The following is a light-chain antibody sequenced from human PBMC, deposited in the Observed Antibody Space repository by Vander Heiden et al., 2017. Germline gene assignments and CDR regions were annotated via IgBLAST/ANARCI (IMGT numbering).Light chain of an antibody. Sequence: SVLTQPPSVAVAPGQTARITCGGHNIGSKSVHWYQQKPGQAPVLVVYDDDDRPSGIAERFSGSNSGNTATLAISRVEAGDEADYYCRMWDSSSDHYVFGTGTKVTVL. V-gene: IGLV3-21*02. J-gene: IGLJ1*01. CDR3: RMWDSSSDHYV. CDR2: DDD. CDR1: NIGSKS.